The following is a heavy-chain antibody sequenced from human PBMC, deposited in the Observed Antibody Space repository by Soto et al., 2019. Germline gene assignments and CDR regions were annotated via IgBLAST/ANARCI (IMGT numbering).Heavy chain of an antibody. D-gene: IGHD2-2*01. J-gene: IGHJ4*02. V-gene: IGHV3-23*01. CDR1: GFSFSRYW. Sequence: GGSLRLSCAASGFSFSRYWMSWVRQAPGKGLEWVSAISGSGGSTYYADSVEGRFTISRDNSKNTLYMQMNSLRADDTALYYCAKGSSSARPYYFDHWSQGALVTVSS. CDR3: AKGSSSARPYYFDH. CDR2: ISGSGGST.